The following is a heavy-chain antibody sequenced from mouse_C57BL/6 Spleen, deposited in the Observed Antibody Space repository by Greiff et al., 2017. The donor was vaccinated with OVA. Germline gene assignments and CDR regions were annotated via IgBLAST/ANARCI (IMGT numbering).Heavy chain of an antibody. J-gene: IGHJ2*01. CDR3: KRKDYGSSLDY. V-gene: IGHV1-15*01. D-gene: IGHD1-1*01. Sequence: QVQLQQSGAELVRPGASVTLSCKASGYTFTDYEMHWVKQTPVHGLEWIGAIDPETGGTAYNQKFKGKAILTADKSSSTAYMELRSLTSEDSAVYYGKRKDYGSSLDYWGQGTTLTVSS. CDR2: IDPETGGT. CDR1: GYTFTDYE.